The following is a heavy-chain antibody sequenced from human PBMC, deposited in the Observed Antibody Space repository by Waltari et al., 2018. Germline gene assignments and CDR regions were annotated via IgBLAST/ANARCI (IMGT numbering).Heavy chain of an antibody. CDR1: GGSFNDYY. Sequence: QVQLHQWGAGLLKPSETLSLTCGVSGGSFNDYYWTWIRQPPGKGLEWIGEIHHSGTTDYNPSLNSRLTMSVDTSKKQISLKMSSVTAADTAVYYCARGDLHYGSSRFFYWGQGALVTVSS. CDR2: IHHSGTT. CDR3: ARGDLHYGSSRFFY. V-gene: IGHV4-34*01. D-gene: IGHD3-22*01. J-gene: IGHJ4*02.